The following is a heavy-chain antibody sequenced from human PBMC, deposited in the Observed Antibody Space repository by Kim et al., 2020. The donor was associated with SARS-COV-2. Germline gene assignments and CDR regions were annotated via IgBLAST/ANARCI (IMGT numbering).Heavy chain of an antibody. CDR1: GGSISGYY. Sequence: SETLSLTCTVSGGSISGYYWSWIRQSPGRGLEWIGYIYYSGKTNYSPSLKSRVTLSIDTSKNPFSLKLRSVTAADTAVYYCARGTYDYVWGSYRFVYWGQGPLVTVSS. J-gene: IGHJ4*02. CDR3: ARGTYDYVWGSYRFVY. V-gene: IGHV4-59*01. CDR2: IYYSGKT. D-gene: IGHD3-16*02.